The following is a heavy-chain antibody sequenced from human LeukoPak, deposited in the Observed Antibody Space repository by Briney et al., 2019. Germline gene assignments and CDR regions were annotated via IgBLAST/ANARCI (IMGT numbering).Heavy chain of an antibody. D-gene: IGHD6-13*01. CDR2: INHSGST. V-gene: IGHV4-34*01. CDR3: AKKIAAAGTKDDAFDI. CDR1: GGSFSGYY. J-gene: IGHJ3*02. Sequence: KSSETLSLTCAVYGGSFSGYYWSWIRQPPGKGLEWIGEINHSGSTNYNPSLKSRVTISVDTSKNQFSLKLSSVTAADTAVYYCAKKIAAAGTKDDAFDIWGQGTMVTVSS.